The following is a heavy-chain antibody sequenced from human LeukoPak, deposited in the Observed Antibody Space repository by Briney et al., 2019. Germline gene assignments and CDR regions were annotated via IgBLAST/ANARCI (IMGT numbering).Heavy chain of an antibody. J-gene: IGHJ6*02. Sequence: PSETLSLTCAVYGGSFSGYYWSWIRQPPGKGLEWIGEINHSGSTNYNPSLKSRVTISVDTSKNQFSLKLSSVTAADTAVYYCARLDSSGWFLDYGMDVWGQGTTVTVSS. D-gene: IGHD6-19*01. CDR2: INHSGST. V-gene: IGHV4-34*01. CDR1: GGSFSGYY. CDR3: ARLDSSGWFLDYGMDV.